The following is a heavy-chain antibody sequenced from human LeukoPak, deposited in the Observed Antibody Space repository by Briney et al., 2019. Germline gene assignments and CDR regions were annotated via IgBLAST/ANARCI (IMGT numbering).Heavy chain of an antibody. Sequence: PGGSLRLSCAASGFSFSSYEMNWVRQAPGKGLEWVSYISSIGSIMYSADSVKGRFTISRDNAKNSLYLQMNSLRAEDTAIYYCSGQYSSSSVVDYWGQGTLVTVSS. J-gene: IGHJ4*02. V-gene: IGHV3-48*03. CDR2: ISSIGSIM. CDR3: SGQYSSSSVVDY. D-gene: IGHD6-6*01. CDR1: GFSFSSYE.